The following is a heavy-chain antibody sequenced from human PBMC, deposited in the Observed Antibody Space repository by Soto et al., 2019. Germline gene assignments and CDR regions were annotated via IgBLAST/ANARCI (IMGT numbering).Heavy chain of an antibody. D-gene: IGHD6-13*01. CDR3: VSQAGKCAPGTCYPTVYYFDY. Sequence: GGSLRLSCAASGFAVSSNYMSWVRQAPGEGLEWVSVLYSGGSTYYADSVKGRFTISRDNSKNTLFLQMDSLRPEDMAVYYCVSQAGKCAPGTCYPTVYYFDYWGQGALVTVSS. J-gene: IGHJ4*02. CDR2: LYSGGST. V-gene: IGHV3-53*05. CDR1: GFAVSSNY.